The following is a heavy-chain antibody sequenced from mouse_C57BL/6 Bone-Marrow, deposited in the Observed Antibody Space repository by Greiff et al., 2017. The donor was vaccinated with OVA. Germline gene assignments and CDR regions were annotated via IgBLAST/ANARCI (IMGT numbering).Heavy chain of an antibody. CDR2: IDPEDGET. J-gene: IGHJ2*01. CDR1: GFNIKDYY. V-gene: IGHV14-2*01. CDR3: AFYYGSSYYFDY. Sequence: EVNVVESGAELVKPGASVKLSCTASGFNIKDYYMHWVKQRTEQGLEWIGRIDPEDGETKYAPKFQGKATITADTSSNTAYLQLSSLTSEDTAVYYCAFYYGSSYYFDYWGQGTTLTVSS. D-gene: IGHD1-1*01.